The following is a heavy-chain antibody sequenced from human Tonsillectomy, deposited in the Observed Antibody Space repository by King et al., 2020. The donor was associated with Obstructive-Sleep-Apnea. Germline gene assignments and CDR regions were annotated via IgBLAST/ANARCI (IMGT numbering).Heavy chain of an antibody. D-gene: IGHD1-1*01. Sequence: VQLVESGGGLVQPGGSLKLSCAASGISFSGSAMHWVRQASGKGLEWVGRVRNKAFNYATTYDASVKGRFTISRNYSKSTAYLQMNSLKTEDTAVYFCTTLDQLLPTGDAFDIWGQGTTVTVSS. V-gene: IGHV3-73*01. CDR3: TTLDQLLPTGDAFDI. CDR2: VRNKAFNYAT. J-gene: IGHJ3*02. CDR1: GISFSGSA.